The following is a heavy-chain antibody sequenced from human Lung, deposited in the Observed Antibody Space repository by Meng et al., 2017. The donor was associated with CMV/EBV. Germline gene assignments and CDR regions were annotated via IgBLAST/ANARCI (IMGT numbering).Heavy chain of an antibody. CDR1: RGSVSHSGHY. CDR2: IYYTGRT. V-gene: IGHV4-39*07. D-gene: IGHD6-19*01. J-gene: IGHJ4*02. CDR3: ARESSGWYGADY. Sequence: SETLSLXCPVSRGSVSHSGHYWGWIRQPPGKGLEWIATIYYTGRTYYNPSPKSRVTISVDTSKNQFSLKVNSVTAADTAVYYRARESSGWYGADYWGQGTXVTVSS.